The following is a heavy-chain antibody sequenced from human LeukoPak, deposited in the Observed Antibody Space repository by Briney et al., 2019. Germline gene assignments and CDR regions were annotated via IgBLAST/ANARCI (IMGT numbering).Heavy chain of an antibody. J-gene: IGHJ4*02. CDR3: ARDRCSSISCFALDY. D-gene: IGHD2-2*01. CDR2: IKKDGSEK. CDR1: GFTFSIYC. Sequence: GGSLRLSCAASGFTFSIYCISGVRQAPGKGLECGANIKKDGSEKYYVDSAKGRFTIFRDNAKNSLYLQMNSLRAEDTAVYYCARDRCSSISCFALDYWGQGNLVTVSS. V-gene: IGHV3-7*01.